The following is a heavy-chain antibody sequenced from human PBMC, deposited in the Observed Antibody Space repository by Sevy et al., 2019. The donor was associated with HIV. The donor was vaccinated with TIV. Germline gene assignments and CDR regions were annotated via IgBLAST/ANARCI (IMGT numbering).Heavy chain of an antibody. J-gene: IGHJ4*02. V-gene: IGHV1-24*01. Sequence: ASVKVSCKVSGYTLTELSMHWVRQAPGKGLEWMGGFDPEDGETIYAQKFQGRVTMTEDTSTDTVYMELSSLRSEDRAVYYCATRRIRGGSGYYFDYWGQGTLVTVSS. CDR3: ATRRIRGGSGYYFDY. D-gene: IGHD3-22*01. CDR2: FDPEDGET. CDR1: GYTLTELS.